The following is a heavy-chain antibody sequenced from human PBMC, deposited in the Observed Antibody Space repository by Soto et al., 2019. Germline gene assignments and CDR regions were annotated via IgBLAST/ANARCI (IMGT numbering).Heavy chain of an antibody. CDR3: ARGWLGYWFDP. D-gene: IGHD3-22*01. Sequence: LSCAASGFTFSSYWMSWVRQAPGKGLEWVANIKQDGSEKYYVDSVKGRFTISRDNAKNSLYLQMNSLRAEDTAVYYCARGWLGYWFDPWGQGTLVTVSS. J-gene: IGHJ5*02. CDR2: IKQDGSEK. CDR1: GFTFSSYW. V-gene: IGHV3-7*01.